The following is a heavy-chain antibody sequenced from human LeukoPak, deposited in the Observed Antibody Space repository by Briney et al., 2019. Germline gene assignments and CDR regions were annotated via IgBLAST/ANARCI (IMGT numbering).Heavy chain of an antibody. D-gene: IGHD4-17*01. CDR2: INHSGST. J-gene: IGHJ3*02. CDR3: ARKATTGPTKAAFDI. Sequence: PSETLSLTCAVYGGSFSGYYWSWIRQPPGKGLEWIGEINHSGSTNYNPSLKSRVTMSVDTSKNQFSLKLSSVTAVDTAVYYCARKATTGPTKAAFDIWGQGTMVTVSS. V-gene: IGHV4-34*01. CDR1: GGSFSGYY.